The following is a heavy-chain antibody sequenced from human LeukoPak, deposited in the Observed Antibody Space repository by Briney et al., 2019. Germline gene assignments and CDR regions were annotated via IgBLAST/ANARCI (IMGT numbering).Heavy chain of an antibody. CDR3: ARVADSYGAFDY. J-gene: IGHJ4*02. Sequence: GGSLSLSCAASGFPCSSYCMNWVRQAPGKALERVSSISSSSCYIYYADSVKGRFTISRDNTKNLLYLQMNSLRAEDAAVYNCARVADSYGAFDYWGQGTLVTVSS. CDR1: GFPCSSYC. CDR2: ISSSSCYI. V-gene: IGHV3-21*01. D-gene: IGHD5-18*01.